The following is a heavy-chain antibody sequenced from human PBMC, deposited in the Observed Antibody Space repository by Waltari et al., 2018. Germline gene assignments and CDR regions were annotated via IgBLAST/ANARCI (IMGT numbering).Heavy chain of an antibody. Sequence: QVQLQESGPGLVTPSETLSLTCTVSGGSISSHYWSWFRQPPGKGLEWIGYIYYSGSTNYNPSLKSRVTISVDTSKNQFSLKLSSVTAADTAVYYCASNIAAAGDAFDIWGQGTMVTVSS. CDR2: IYYSGST. CDR3: ASNIAAAGDAFDI. J-gene: IGHJ3*02. V-gene: IGHV4-59*11. D-gene: IGHD6-13*01. CDR1: GGSISSHY.